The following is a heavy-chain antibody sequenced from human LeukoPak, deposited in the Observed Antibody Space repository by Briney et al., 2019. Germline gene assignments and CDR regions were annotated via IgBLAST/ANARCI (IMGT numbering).Heavy chain of an antibody. CDR3: ASGGYGSGSYYSDY. CDR1: GYTFTSYG. D-gene: IGHD3-10*01. V-gene: IGHV1-18*01. J-gene: IGHJ4*02. CDR2: ISAYNGNT. Sequence: ASVKVSCKASGYTFTSYGISWVRQAPGQGLEWMGWISAYNGNTNYAQKLQGRVTMTTDTSTSTAYMELRSLRSEDTAVYYCASGGYGSGSYYSDYWGQGTLVTVSS.